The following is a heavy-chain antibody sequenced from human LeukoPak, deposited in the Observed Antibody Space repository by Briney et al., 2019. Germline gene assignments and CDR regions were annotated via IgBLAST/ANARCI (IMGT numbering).Heavy chain of an antibody. CDR1: GYTFTSYD. D-gene: IGHD5-24*01. CDR2: MNPNSGNT. CDR3: ARGIRRDGYNLNY. J-gene: IGHJ4*02. Sequence: ASVTVSFKASGYTFTSYDINWVRQATGQGLEWMGWMNPNSGNTGYAQKFQGRVTMTRNTSISTAYMELSSLRSEDTAVYYCARGIRRDGYNLNYWGQGTLVTVSS. V-gene: IGHV1-8*01.